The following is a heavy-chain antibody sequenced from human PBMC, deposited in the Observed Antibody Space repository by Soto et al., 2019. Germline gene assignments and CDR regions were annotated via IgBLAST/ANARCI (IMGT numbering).Heavy chain of an antibody. CDR1: VFTFSSYS. V-gene: IGHV3-21*01. Sequence: GGSLRLSCASSVFTFSSYSMNCVRHSPGKWLEWVSSISTSSSHIYYADSVKGRFTISRDNAKNSLYLQMNSLRAEDTAVYHCARHLYCSSSNCHRLYYGVEVWGQATTVSVSS. D-gene: IGHD2-2*01. CDR2: ISTSSSHI. CDR3: ARHLYCSSSNCHRLYYGVEV. J-gene: IGHJ6*01.